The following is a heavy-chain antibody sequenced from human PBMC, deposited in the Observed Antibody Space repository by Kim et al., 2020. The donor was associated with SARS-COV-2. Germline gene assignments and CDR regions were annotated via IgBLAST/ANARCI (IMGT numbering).Heavy chain of an antibody. CDR2: IYHAGST. CDR1: GVSISTSNW. V-gene: IGHV4-4*02. D-gene: IGHD6-13*01. Sequence: SETLSLTCAVSGVSISTSNWWTWVRQPPGKGLEWIGEIYHAGSTNYNPYLKSRVIISVDKSKNQVSLNLTSVTAADTAMYFCARLAAAGTGELNYWGQGT. CDR3: ARLAAAGTGELNY. J-gene: IGHJ4*02.